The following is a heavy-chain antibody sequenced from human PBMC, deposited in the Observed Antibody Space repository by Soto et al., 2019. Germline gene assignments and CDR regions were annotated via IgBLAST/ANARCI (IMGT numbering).Heavy chain of an antibody. CDR2: IIPIFCTA. Sequence: SVKVSCKASGGTFSSYAISWVRQATGQGLEWRGGIIPIFCTANYAQKFQGRFTXTAXXXXSXXYMELSSLRSEDTAVYYCARARGYGDYVYWGQGTLVTVSS. V-gene: IGHV1-69*01. CDR1: GGTFSSYA. D-gene: IGHD4-17*01. CDR3: ARARGYGDYVY. J-gene: IGHJ4*02.